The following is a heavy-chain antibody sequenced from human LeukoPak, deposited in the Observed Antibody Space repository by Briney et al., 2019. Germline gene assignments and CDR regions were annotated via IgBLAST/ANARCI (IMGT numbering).Heavy chain of an antibody. Sequence: GGSLRLSCAASGFTFSSYGMHWVRQAPGKGLEWVAVIWYDGSNKYYADSVKGRFTISRDNSKNTLYLQMNSLRAEDTAVYYRARDDFWSGPLEWGQGTLVTVSS. CDR1: GFTFSSYG. CDR2: IWYDGSNK. D-gene: IGHD3-3*01. CDR3: ARDDFWSGPLE. J-gene: IGHJ4*02. V-gene: IGHV3-33*01.